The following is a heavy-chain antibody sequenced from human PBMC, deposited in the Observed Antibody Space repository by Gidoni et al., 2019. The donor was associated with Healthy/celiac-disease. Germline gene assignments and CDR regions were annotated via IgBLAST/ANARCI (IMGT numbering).Heavy chain of an antibody. D-gene: IGHD3-3*01. CDR3: TTDRLLRFLEWLSWYYGLDV. CDR2: INSKTDGGTK. J-gene: IGHJ6*02. V-gene: IGHV3-15*07. Sequence: APGKGLEWVGRINSKTDGGTKDYAAPVKGRFTISRDDSNNRLYLQMNSRKTEDTAVYYCTTDRLLRFLEWLSWYYGLDVWGQGTTVTVSS.